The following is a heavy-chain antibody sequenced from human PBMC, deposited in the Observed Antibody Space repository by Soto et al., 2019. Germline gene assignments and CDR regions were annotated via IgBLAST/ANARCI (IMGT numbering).Heavy chain of an antibody. V-gene: IGHV1-2*04. J-gene: IGHJ6*04. CDR3: ARGEALTMVRDHHLDV. CDR2: INPNSSGT. CDR1: GYTFAGNY. D-gene: IGHD3-10*01. Sequence: ASVKVCCKAAGYTFAGNYMHWLQQSHKQGLEWMGWINPNSSGTNYAQKFQGWVTMTRGTSISTAYMELSRLRSDDTAVYYCARGEALTMVRDHHLDVWGKGTTVTVSS.